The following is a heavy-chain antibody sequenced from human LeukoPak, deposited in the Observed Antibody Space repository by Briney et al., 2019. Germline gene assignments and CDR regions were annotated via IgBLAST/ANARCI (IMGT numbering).Heavy chain of an antibody. Sequence: PGRSLRLSCAASGFTFSGSPMHWVRQASGKGLEWVGRIRTKATSYDAAYAAWVKGRFTISRDNAKNSLYLQMNSLRAEDTAVYYCARDRGLNDYSNSPWGQGTLVTVSS. D-gene: IGHD4-11*01. J-gene: IGHJ5*02. CDR1: GFTFSGSP. CDR3: ARDRGLNDYSNSP. CDR2: IRTKATSYDA. V-gene: IGHV3-73*01.